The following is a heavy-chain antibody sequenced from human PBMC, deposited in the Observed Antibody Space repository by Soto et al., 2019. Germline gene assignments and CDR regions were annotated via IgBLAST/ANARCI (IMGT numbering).Heavy chain of an antibody. J-gene: IGHJ3*02. CDR3: AIEFRYSGYDSGHDAFDI. V-gene: IGHV5-51*01. Sequence: PGESLKISCKGSGYSFTSYWIGWVRQMPGKGLEWMGIIYPGDSDTRYSPSFQGQVTISADKSISTAYLQWSSLKASDTAMYYFAIEFRYSGYDSGHDAFDIWGQGTMVTVSS. CDR1: GYSFTSYW. CDR2: IYPGDSDT. D-gene: IGHD5-12*01.